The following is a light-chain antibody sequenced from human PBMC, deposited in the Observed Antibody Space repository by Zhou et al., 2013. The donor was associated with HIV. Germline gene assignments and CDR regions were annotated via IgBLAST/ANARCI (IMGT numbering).Light chain of an antibody. CDR3: HQYGTSPCT. CDR2: GAS. Sequence: IVLTQSPETLSLAPGEGATLFCRASESVGGSYLAWYQQKPGQPPRLLMYGASNRATGIPGRFSGSGSGTDFNLTISRLEPGDFAVYYCHQYGTSPCTFGQGTKLEIK. V-gene: IGKV3-20*01. CDR1: ESVGGSY. J-gene: IGKJ2*02.